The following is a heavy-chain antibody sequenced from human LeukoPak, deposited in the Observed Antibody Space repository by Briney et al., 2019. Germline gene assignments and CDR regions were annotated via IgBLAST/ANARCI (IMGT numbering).Heavy chain of an antibody. V-gene: IGHV1-2*02. D-gene: IGHD1-26*01. CDR3: ARAGGVPRLDY. J-gene: IGHJ4*02. CDR2: INPNRGGT. CDR1: VYTFTGYY. Sequence: GASVKVSCKASVYTFTGYYMHWVRQAPGQGLEWMGWINPNRGGTNYAQKFQGRVTMTRDTSISTAYMVLSRLRSDDTAVYYCARAGGVPRLDYWGQGTLVTVSS.